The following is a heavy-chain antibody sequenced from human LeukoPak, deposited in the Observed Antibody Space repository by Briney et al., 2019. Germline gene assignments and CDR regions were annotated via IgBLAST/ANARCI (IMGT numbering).Heavy chain of an antibody. CDR3: ARTVCGGDCYSPVFWFDP. V-gene: IGHV4-39*07. CDR2: IYSSGAT. J-gene: IGHJ5*02. D-gene: IGHD2-21*02. Sequence: SETLSLTCTVSGGSINISNYFWGWIRQPPGKGLEWIGSIYSSGATYYNPSLKSRVTISFDTSKNQFSLQLSSVTAADSAVYYCARTVCGGDCYSPVFWFDPWGQGTLVTVSS. CDR1: GGSINISNYF.